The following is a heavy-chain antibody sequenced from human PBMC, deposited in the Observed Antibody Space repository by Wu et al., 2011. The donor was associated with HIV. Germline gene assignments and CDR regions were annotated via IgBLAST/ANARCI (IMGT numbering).Heavy chain of an antibody. J-gene: IGHJ4*01. CDR2: INPKSGDT. D-gene: IGHD1-26*01. CDR3: AREAADLTAWVYYFDF. Sequence: QVQLEQSGDEVKEPGASVKVSCKASGYTFSAFGFSWVRQAPGRGPEWMGWINPKSGDTNYAQDFQGRVTMTRDTSNNTAYLELSGLVSDDTAFYYCAREAADLTAWVYYFDFWGQGSLVTVSS. CDR1: GYTFSAFG. V-gene: IGHV1-2*02.